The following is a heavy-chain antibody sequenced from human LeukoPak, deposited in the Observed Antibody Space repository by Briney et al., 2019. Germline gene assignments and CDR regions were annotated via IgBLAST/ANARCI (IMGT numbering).Heavy chain of an antibody. CDR3: ARDGLLWFGELYAFDI. D-gene: IGHD3-10*01. CDR1: GFTFSSYN. Sequence: GGSLRLSCAASGFTFSSYNMNWVRQAPGKGLEWVSYISSSGSTIYYADSVKGRFTISRDNAKNSLYLQMNSLRAEDTAVYYCARDGLLWFGELYAFDIWGQGTMVTVSS. V-gene: IGHV3-48*04. CDR2: ISSSGSTI. J-gene: IGHJ3*02.